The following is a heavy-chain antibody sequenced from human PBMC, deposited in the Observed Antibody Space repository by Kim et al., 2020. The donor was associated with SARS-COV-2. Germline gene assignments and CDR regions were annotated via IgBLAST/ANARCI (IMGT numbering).Heavy chain of an antibody. D-gene: IGHD5-18*01. J-gene: IGHJ4*02. CDR3: ARDCRYFGYSYVYGIFDY. Sequence: GGSLRLSCAASGFTFSSYGMHWVRQAPGKGLEWVAAIWYDGSNKYYADSVKGRFTISRDNSKNTLYLQMNSLRAEDTAVYYCARDCRYFGYSYVYGIFDYWGPETLVTVSP. CDR1: GFTFSSYG. CDR2: IWYDGSNK. V-gene: IGHV3-33*01.